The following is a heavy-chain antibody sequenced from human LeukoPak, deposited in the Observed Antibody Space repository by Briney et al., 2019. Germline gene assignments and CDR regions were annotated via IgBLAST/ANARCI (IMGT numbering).Heavy chain of an antibody. CDR1: GFTFTRYT. CDR2: VLYDGSNK. J-gene: IGHJ4*02. CDR3: VRDNYGGILDF. D-gene: IGHD2-21*01. Sequence: PGRSLRLSCAASGFTFTRYTMHWVRQAPGKGLEGVAVVLYDGSNKYYADSVKGRFTLSRDNSKNTLSLQMNTLRADDTAVYYCVRDNYGGILDFWGQGTLVTVSS. V-gene: IGHV3-30*04.